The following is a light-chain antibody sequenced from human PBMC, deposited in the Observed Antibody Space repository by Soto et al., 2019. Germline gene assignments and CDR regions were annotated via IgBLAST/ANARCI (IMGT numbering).Light chain of an antibody. Sequence: QSALTQPASVSGSPGQSITISCTGTSSDVGGYNYVSWYQHHPGKAPKLMIYDVNNRPSGISNRFSGSKSGNTASLTISGLQAEDEADYYCISYTTSSVIFGGGTQLTVL. CDR2: DVN. V-gene: IGLV2-14*03. J-gene: IGLJ2*01. CDR3: ISYTTSSVI. CDR1: SSDVGGYNY.